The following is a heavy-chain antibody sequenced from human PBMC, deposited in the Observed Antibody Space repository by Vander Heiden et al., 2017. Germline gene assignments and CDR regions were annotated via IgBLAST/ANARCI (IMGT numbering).Heavy chain of an antibody. D-gene: IGHD5-18*01. Sequence: QLHLQESGPGLVKPSETLSLTCTVSGGSISSSSYYSGWIRQPPGKGLEWIGSIYYSGSTYYNPSLKSRVTISVDTSKNQFSQKLSSVTAADTAVYYCARLPGYSYGNDYWGQGTLVTVSS. V-gene: IGHV4-39*01. J-gene: IGHJ4*02. CDR2: IYYSGST. CDR1: GGSISSSSYY. CDR3: ARLPGYSYGNDY.